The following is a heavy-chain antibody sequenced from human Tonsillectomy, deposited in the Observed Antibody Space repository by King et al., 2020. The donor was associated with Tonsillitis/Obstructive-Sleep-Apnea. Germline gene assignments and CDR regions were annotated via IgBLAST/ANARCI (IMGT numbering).Heavy chain of an antibody. Sequence: QLQESGPGLVKPSETLSLTCTVSGGSISSYYWSWIRQPAGKGLEWIGRIYTSGSTNYNPSLKSRVTMSVEQSKKQFSLNLSSVTAADTAVYYCAREGVVAATSYYYYYGVDVWGQGTTVTVSS. V-gene: IGHV4-4*07. J-gene: IGHJ6*02. CDR3: AREGVVAATSYYYYYGVDV. D-gene: IGHD2-15*01. CDR2: IYTSGST. CDR1: GGSISSYY.